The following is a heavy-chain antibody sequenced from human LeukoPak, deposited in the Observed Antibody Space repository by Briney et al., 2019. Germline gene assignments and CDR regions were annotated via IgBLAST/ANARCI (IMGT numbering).Heavy chain of an antibody. CDR2: ISSSSSYI. D-gene: IGHD6-13*01. J-gene: IGHJ6*03. CDR3: ARDSIYRIAAAGAMDYYYYYYMDV. CDR1: GFTFSSYS. Sequence: GGSLRLSCAASGFTFSSYSMNWVRQAPGKGLEWVSSISSSSSYIYYADSVKGRFTISRDNAKNSLYLQMNSLRAEDTAVYYCARDSIYRIAAAGAMDYYYYYYMDVWGKGTTVTVSS. V-gene: IGHV3-21*01.